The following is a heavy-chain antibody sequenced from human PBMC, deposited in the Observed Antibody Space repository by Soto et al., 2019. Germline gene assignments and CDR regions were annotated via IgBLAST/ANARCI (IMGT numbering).Heavy chain of an antibody. Sequence: GASVKGSCKASGYTLTGYYMHWVRQAPGQRVEWMGWINPNSGGTNYAQKFQGWVTMTRDTSISTAYMELSRLRSDDTAVYYCARGPRITIFGVVISKDAFDIWGQGTMVTVSS. CDR2: INPNSGGT. D-gene: IGHD3-3*01. J-gene: IGHJ3*02. V-gene: IGHV1-2*04. CDR3: ARGPRITIFGVVISKDAFDI. CDR1: GYTLTGYY.